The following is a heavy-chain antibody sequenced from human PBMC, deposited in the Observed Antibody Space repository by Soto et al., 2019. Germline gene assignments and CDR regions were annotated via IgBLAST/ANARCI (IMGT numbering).Heavy chain of an antibody. D-gene: IGHD2-2*01. CDR1: GFTFSSYA. Sequence: EVQLLESGGGLVQPGGSLRLSCAASGFTFSSYAMSWVRQAPGKGLEWVSAISGSGGSTYYADSVKGRFTISRDNSKNALYLQMNGLRAEDTAVYYCAKEKTIVVVPAAILGAFDIWGQGTMVTVSS. J-gene: IGHJ3*02. CDR3: AKEKTIVVVPAAILGAFDI. CDR2: ISGSGGST. V-gene: IGHV3-23*01.